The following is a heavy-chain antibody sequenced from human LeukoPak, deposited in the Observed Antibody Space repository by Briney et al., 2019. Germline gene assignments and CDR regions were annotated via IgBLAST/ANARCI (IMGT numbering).Heavy chain of an antibody. CDR3: ARVPTYEIAAARVGYAFDI. J-gene: IGHJ3*02. D-gene: IGHD6-13*01. Sequence: SETLSLTCTVSGGSISSYYWSWIRQPPGKGLEWIGYIYYSGSTNYNPSLESRVTISVDTSKNQFSLKLSSVTAADTAVYYCARVPTYEIAAARVGYAFDIWGQGTMVTVSS. V-gene: IGHV4-59*08. CDR2: IYYSGST. CDR1: GGSISSYY.